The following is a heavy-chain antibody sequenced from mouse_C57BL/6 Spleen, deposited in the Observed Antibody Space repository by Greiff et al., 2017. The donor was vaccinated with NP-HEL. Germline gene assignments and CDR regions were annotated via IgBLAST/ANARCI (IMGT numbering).Heavy chain of an antibody. CDR2: INPNNGGT. V-gene: IGHV1-26*01. Sequence: VEPGASVKISCKASGYTFTDYYMNWVKQSHGKSLEWIGDINPNNGGTSYNQKFKGKATLTVDKSSSTAYMELRSLTSEDSAVYYCARDYGSNAMDYWGQGTSVTVSS. CDR3: ARDYGSNAMDY. CDR1: GYTFTDYY. D-gene: IGHD1-1*01. J-gene: IGHJ4*01.